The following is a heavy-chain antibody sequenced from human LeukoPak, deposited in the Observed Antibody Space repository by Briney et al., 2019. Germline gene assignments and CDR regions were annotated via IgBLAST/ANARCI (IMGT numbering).Heavy chain of an antibody. D-gene: IGHD4-17*01. CDR3: ARGETTTVRGVDY. CDR1: GGSFSGYY. Sequence: PSETLSLTCAVYGGSFSGYYWSWIRQPRGKGLEWIGEINHSGSTNYNPSLKSRVTISVDTSKNQFSLKLSSVTAADTAVYYCARGETTTVRGVDYWGQGTLVTVSS. CDR2: INHSGST. J-gene: IGHJ4*02. V-gene: IGHV4-34*01.